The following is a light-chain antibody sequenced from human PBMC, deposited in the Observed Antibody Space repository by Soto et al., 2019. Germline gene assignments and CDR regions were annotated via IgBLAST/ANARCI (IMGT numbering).Light chain of an antibody. CDR2: EVS. CDR1: GCDVGGYNY. CDR3: GSYTTSSTLV. Sequence: QSVLTQPASVSGSPGQSITISCSITGCDVGGYNYVSWYQQNPRNVPLLMIYEVSNRPSGLSNRFSGSKSANTASLTIAGLQGGDEDDYYCGSYTTSSTLVFGGGTKLTVL. V-gene: IGLV2-14*01. J-gene: IGLJ3*02.